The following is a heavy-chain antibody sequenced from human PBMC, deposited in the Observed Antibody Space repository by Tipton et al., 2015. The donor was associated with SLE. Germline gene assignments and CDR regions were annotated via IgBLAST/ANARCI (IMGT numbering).Heavy chain of an antibody. V-gene: IGHV3-33*01. D-gene: IGHD4-23*01. CDR1: GFTFSSYG. Sequence: SLRLSCAASGFTFSSYGMHWVRQAPGKGLEWVAVIWYDGSNKYYADSVKGRFTISRDNSKNTLYLQMNSLRAEDTAVYYCARDGDYGGYFDYWGQGTLVTVSS. CDR2: IWYDGSNK. J-gene: IGHJ4*02. CDR3: ARDGDYGGYFDY.